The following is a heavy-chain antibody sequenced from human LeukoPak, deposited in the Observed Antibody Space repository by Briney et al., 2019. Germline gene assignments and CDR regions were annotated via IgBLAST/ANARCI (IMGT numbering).Heavy chain of an antibody. J-gene: IGHJ4*02. CDR3: ARDSSGGSCSDY. CDR1: GFTFSSYS. V-gene: IGHV3-21*01. D-gene: IGHD2-15*01. Sequence: PGGSLRLSCAASGFTFSSYSMNWVRQAPGKGLEWVSSISSSSSYIYYADSVKGRFTISRDNAKNSLYLQMNSLRAEDRAVYYCARDSSGGSCSDYWGQGTLVTVSS. CDR2: ISSSSSYI.